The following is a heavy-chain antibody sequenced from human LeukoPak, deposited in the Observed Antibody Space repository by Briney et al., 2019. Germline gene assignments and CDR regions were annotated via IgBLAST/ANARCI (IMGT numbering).Heavy chain of an antibody. CDR3: ARHYYYDSSGYYFDY. CDR2: IIPIFGTA. J-gene: IGHJ4*02. V-gene: IGHV1-69*05. D-gene: IGHD3-22*01. CDR1: GGTFSSYA. Sequence: SVKVSCAASGGTFSSYAISWVRQAPGQGLEWMGGIIPIFGTANYAQKFQGRVTITTDESTSTAYMELSSLGSEDTAVYYCARHYYYDSSGYYFDYWGQGTLVTVSS.